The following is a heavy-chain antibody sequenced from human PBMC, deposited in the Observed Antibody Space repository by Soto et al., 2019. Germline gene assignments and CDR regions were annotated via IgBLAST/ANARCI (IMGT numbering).Heavy chain of an antibody. CDR2: IYYSGST. Sequence: PSETLSLTCTVSGGSISSGDYYWSWIRQPPGKGLEWIGYIYYSGSTYYNPSLKSRVTISVDTSKNQFSLKLSSVTAADTAVYYCASAESIAHYYYYGMDVWGQGTTVPVSS. V-gene: IGHV4-30-4*01. D-gene: IGHD6-6*01. J-gene: IGHJ6*02. CDR3: ASAESIAHYYYYGMDV. CDR1: GGSISSGDYY.